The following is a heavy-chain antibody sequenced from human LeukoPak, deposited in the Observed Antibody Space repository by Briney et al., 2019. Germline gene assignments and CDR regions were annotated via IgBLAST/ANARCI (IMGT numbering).Heavy chain of an antibody. Sequence: SETLSLTCTVSDGSISSSSYYWGWIRQPPGKGLEWIGSIYYSGSTYYNPSLKSRVTISVDTSKNQFSLKLSSVTAADTAVYYCARARYTMVRGVGDYMDVWGKGTTVTVSS. CDR1: DGSISSSSYY. D-gene: IGHD3-10*01. CDR2: IYYSGST. J-gene: IGHJ6*03. CDR3: ARARYTMVRGVGDYMDV. V-gene: IGHV4-39*07.